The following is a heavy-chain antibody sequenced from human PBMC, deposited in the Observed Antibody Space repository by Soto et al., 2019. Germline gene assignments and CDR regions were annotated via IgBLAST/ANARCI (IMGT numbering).Heavy chain of an antibody. V-gene: IGHV3-23*01. CDR1: GFTFSGDA. D-gene: IGHD3-3*01. J-gene: IGHJ6*02. Sequence: PGGSLRLSCADSGFTFSGDAMSWVRQAPGKGLEWVSAISGSGGSTYYADSVKGRFTISRDNSKNTLYLQMNSLRAEDTAVYYCAKGRSIFGFWDYYYGMDVWGQGTTVTVSS. CDR2: ISGSGGST. CDR3: AKGRSIFGFWDYYYGMDV.